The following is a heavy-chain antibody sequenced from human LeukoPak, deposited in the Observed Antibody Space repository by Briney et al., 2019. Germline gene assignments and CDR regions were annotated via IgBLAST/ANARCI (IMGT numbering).Heavy chain of an antibody. CDR1: GGSISSSSYY. CDR2: IYYSGST. Sequence: SETLSLTCTVSGGSISSSSYYWGWIRQPPGKGLEWIGSIYYSGSTNYNPSLKSRVTISVDKSKNQFSLELGSVTAADTAVYYCARPFYYYMDVWGKGTTVTVSS. V-gene: IGHV4-39*07. J-gene: IGHJ6*03. CDR3: ARPFYYYMDV.